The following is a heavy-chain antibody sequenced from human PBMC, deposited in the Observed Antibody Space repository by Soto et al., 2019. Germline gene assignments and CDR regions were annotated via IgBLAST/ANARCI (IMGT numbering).Heavy chain of an antibody. J-gene: IGHJ4*02. CDR1: GYTFTSYG. CDR2: FSAYNGNT. Sequence: QVQLVQSGAEVKKPGASVKVSCKASGYTFTSYGISWVRQAPGQGLEWMGWFSAYNGNTNYAQKLQGRVTMTTDTSTSTAYMELRSLRSDDTAVYYCARVGPDILTGYSVVEGVDYWGQGTLVTVSS. V-gene: IGHV1-18*01. CDR3: ARVGPDILTGYSVVEGVDY. D-gene: IGHD3-9*01.